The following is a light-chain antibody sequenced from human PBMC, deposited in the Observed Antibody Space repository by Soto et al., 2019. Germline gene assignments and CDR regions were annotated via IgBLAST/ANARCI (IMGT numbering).Light chain of an antibody. CDR1: GSDIGTYNY. CDR3: SSYSSSSTPVV. Sequence: QSALTQPASVSGSPGQSITISCTGSGSDIGTYNYVSWYQQHPGKAPKLMIFQITNRPSGFSDRFSGSKSGSTASLTISRLQAEDEADYYCSSYSSSSTPVVFGGGTKVTVL. V-gene: IGLV2-14*01. CDR2: QIT. J-gene: IGLJ2*01.